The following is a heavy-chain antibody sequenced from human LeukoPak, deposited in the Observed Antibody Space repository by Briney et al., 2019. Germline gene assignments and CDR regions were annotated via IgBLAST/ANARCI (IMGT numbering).Heavy chain of an antibody. V-gene: IGHV1-8*03. J-gene: IGHJ3*02. CDR1: GYTFTSYD. Sequence: ASVKVSCKASGYTFTSYDINWVRRATGQGLEWMGWMNPNSGNTGYAQKFQGRVTITRNTSISTAYMELSSLRSEDTAVYYCATRNLRFLEWPTGAFDIWGQGTMVTVSS. CDR2: MNPNSGNT. CDR3: ATRNLRFLEWPTGAFDI. D-gene: IGHD3-3*01.